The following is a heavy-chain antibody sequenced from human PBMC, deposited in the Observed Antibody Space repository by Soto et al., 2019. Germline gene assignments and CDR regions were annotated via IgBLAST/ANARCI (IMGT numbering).Heavy chain of an antibody. D-gene: IGHD6-25*01. J-gene: IGHJ5*02. Sequence: EVQLVESGGGLVKPGGSLRLSCAASGFTLSSYSMNWVRQAPGKGLEWVSSISSSSSYIYYADSVKGRFTISRDNAKNSLYLQMNSLRAEDTAVYYCASAGYSSARGSNWFDPWGQGTLVTVSS. CDR3: ASAGYSSARGSNWFDP. V-gene: IGHV3-21*01. CDR2: ISSSSSYI. CDR1: GFTLSSYS.